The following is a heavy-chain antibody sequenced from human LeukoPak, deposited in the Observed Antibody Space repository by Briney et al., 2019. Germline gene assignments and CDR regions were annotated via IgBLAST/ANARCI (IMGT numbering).Heavy chain of an antibody. J-gene: IGHJ6*02. D-gene: IGHD3-10*01. CDR3: ARRGRMVRTRLNDYYGMDV. CDR1: GGSFSGYY. CDR2: ISHSGRT. V-gene: IGHV4-34*01. Sequence: KPSETLSLTCAVYGGSFSGYYWSWIRQPPGKGLEWIGEISHSGRTNYNPSLKSRVAISVDTSKNQFSLNLSSVTAADTAVYYCARRGRMVRTRLNDYYGMDVWGQGTTVTVSS.